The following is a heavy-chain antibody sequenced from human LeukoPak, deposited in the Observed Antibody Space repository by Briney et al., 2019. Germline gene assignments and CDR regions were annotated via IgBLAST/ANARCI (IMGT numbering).Heavy chain of an antibody. D-gene: IGHD2-15*01. Sequence: GRSLRLSCAASGFTFSSYGMHWVRQAPGKGLEWVAVIWYDGSNKYYADSVKGRFTISRDNSKNTLYLQMNSLRAEDTAVYYCARVGYCSGGSCPDWYFDLWGRGTLVTVSS. J-gene: IGHJ2*01. CDR3: ARVGYCSGGSCPDWYFDL. CDR2: IWYDGSNK. V-gene: IGHV3-33*01. CDR1: GFTFSSYG.